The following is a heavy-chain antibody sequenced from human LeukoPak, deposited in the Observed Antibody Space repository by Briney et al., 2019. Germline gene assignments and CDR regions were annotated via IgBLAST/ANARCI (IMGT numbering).Heavy chain of an antibody. J-gene: IGHJ4*02. CDR2: TYSSGST. CDR1: DFTVSSNS. Sequence: TGGSLRLSCAASDFTVSSNSMSWVRQAPGKGLEWVSVTYSSGSTHYADSVKGRFTISRDSSKNTLYLQMSSLRAEDSAVYYCVPTGTTGFGYFDYWGQGTRVTVSS. V-gene: IGHV3-66*02. CDR3: VPTGTTGFGYFDY. D-gene: IGHD1-1*01.